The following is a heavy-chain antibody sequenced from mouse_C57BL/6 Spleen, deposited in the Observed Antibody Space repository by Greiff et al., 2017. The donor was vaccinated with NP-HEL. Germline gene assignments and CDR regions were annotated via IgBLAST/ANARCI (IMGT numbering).Heavy chain of an antibody. CDR1: GYTFTSYW. J-gene: IGHJ2*01. D-gene: IGHD1-1*01. CDR2: IDPSDSET. Sequence: QVQLKQPGAELVRPGSSVKLSCKASGYTFTSYWMHWVKQRPIQGLEWIGNIDPSDSETHYNQKFKDKATLTVDKSSSTAYMQLSRLTSEDSAVYYCSREGITTVEYYFDYWGQGTTLTVSS. CDR3: SREGITTVEYYFDY. V-gene: IGHV1-52*01.